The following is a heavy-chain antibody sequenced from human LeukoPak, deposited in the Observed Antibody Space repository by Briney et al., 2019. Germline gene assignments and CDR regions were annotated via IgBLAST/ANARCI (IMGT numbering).Heavy chain of an antibody. V-gene: IGHV4-38-2*02. CDR3: ARSDSSSWLFDY. J-gene: IGHJ4*02. CDR2: MYHSGST. D-gene: IGHD6-13*01. CDR1: GQFVSSGYY. Sequence: PSETQSLTCTVSGQFVSSGYYWGWIRQPPGKGLEWIGSMYHSGSTFYNPSLKSRVTVSVDTSKNQVSLQLRSVAAADTAVYYCARSDSSSWLFDYWGQGTLVTVSS.